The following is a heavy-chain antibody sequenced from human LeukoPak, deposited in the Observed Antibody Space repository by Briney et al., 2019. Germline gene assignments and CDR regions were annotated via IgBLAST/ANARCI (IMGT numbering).Heavy chain of an antibody. V-gene: IGHV3-43*02. Sequence: PGGSLRLSCAASGFTFDNYAMHWVRQAPGEGLEWVSLISGDGGSTYYADSVKGRFTISRDNSKNSLYLQMNSLRTEDTALYYCAKGSLLAAAGTNWFHPWGQGTLVTVSS. CDR1: GFTFDNYA. CDR2: ISGDGGST. D-gene: IGHD6-13*01. CDR3: AKGSLLAAAGTNWFHP. J-gene: IGHJ5*02.